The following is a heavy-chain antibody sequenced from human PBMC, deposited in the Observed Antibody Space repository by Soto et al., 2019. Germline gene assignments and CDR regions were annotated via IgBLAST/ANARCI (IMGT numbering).Heavy chain of an antibody. V-gene: IGHV3-74*01. D-gene: IGHD2-15*01. CDR2: INSDGSVS. J-gene: IGHJ6*03. Sequence: EVQLVESGGGLVQPGGSLRLSCAASGFTFINYWMYWVRQAPGKGLVWVSRINSDGSVSSYADSVKGRLTISRDNVKNTLYLQMDSLRAEDTAVYYCARGDCVGGTCYSLAGSFYYYMDVWGKGTTVTVFS. CDR1: GFTFINYW. CDR3: ARGDCVGGTCYSLAGSFYYYMDV.